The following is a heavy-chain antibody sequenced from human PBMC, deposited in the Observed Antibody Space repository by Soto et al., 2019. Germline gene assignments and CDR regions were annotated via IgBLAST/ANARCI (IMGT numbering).Heavy chain of an antibody. Sequence: EVQLVESGGGLVKPGGSLRLSCAASGFTFSSYSMKWVRQAPGKGLEWVSSISSSSSYIYYADSVKGRFTISRDNAKNSLYLQMNSLRAEDTAVYYCARDRDDILTGSDYWGQGTLVTVSS. CDR3: ARDRDDILTGSDY. J-gene: IGHJ4*02. CDR2: ISSSSSYI. D-gene: IGHD3-9*01. V-gene: IGHV3-21*01. CDR1: GFTFSSYS.